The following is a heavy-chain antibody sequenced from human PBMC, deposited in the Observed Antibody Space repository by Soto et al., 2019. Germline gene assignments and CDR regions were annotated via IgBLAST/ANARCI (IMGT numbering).Heavy chain of an antibody. CDR1: GGSISSGGYY. CDR3: AAEVGFGPLFDY. CDR2: IYYSGST. D-gene: IGHD3-3*01. Sequence: QVQLQESGPGLVKPSQTLSLTCTVSGGSISSGGYYWSWIRRHPGKGLEWIWYIYYSGSTYYNPSLKGRVTISVDTSKNQFSLKLSSVTAADTAVYYCAAEVGFGPLFDYWGQGTLVTVSS. V-gene: IGHV4-31*03. J-gene: IGHJ4*02.